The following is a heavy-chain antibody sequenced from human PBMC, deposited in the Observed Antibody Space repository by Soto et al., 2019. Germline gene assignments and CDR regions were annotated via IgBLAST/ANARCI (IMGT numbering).Heavy chain of an antibody. CDR1: GFTFSNYG. V-gene: IGHV3-30*03. CDR3: ALLMTLFDY. J-gene: IGHJ4*02. CDR2: ISFDGSNK. D-gene: IGHD3-16*01. Sequence: PGGSLRLSCAASGFTFSNYGMHWVRQAPGKGLEWVAVISFDGSNKYYADSVKGRFTISRDISKSTLYLQMNSLRAEDTAVYYCALLMTLFDYWGQGTLVTVSS.